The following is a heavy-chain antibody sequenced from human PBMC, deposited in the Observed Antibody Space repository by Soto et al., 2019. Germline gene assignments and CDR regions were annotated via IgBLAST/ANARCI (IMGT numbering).Heavy chain of an antibody. V-gene: IGHV4-34*01. CDR1: GGSFSGYY. CDR2: INHSGST. CDR3: ARGRVTAAGTHLSWFDP. J-gene: IGHJ5*02. D-gene: IGHD6-13*01. Sequence: SETLSLTCAVYGGSFSGYYWSWIRQPPGKGLEWIGEINHSGSTNYNPSLKSRVTISVDTSKNQFSLKLSSVTAADTAVYYCARGRVTAAGTHLSWFDPWGQGTLVTVSS.